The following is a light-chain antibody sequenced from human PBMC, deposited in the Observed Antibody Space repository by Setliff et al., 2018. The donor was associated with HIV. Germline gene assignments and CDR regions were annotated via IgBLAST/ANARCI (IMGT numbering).Light chain of an antibody. V-gene: IGLV2-23*01. J-gene: IGLJ1*01. Sequence: QSVLTQEASVSGTVGQKVTLSCTGNSNNIGSFAVGWYQQISHGAPKIVMFGNSPPSGIPDRFSGSKSGTTASLTISGLQPEDEADYYCCSYAGSGTLYVFGTGTKGTVL. CDR2: GN. CDR1: SNNIGSFA. CDR3: CSYAGSGTLYV.